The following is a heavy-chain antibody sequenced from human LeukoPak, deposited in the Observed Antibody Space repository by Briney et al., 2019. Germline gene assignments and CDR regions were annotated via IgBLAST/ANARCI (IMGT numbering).Heavy chain of an antibody. Sequence: GGSLRLSCAASGFTFSDYYMSWIRQAPGKGLEWVSTISGSGSNTYHADSVKGRFTISRDSSKNTVWLQMSRLSADDTAVYYCAKVPGAQKPGRFYFDSWGQGALVTVSS. CDR1: GFTFSDYY. CDR3: AKVPGAQKPGRFYFDS. J-gene: IGHJ4*02. V-gene: IGHV3-23*01. D-gene: IGHD1-14*01. CDR2: ISGSGSNT.